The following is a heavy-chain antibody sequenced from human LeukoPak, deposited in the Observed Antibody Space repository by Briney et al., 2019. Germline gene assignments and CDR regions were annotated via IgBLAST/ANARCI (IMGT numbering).Heavy chain of an antibody. V-gene: IGHV3-11*04. CDR2: ITRSGSTI. CDR3: ARDSVAVPAGKGQFYYYMDV. D-gene: IGHD2-2*01. J-gene: IGHJ6*03. Sequence: PGGSLRLSCSASGFTLSGAASTWIRQAPGKGLEWVSFITRSGSTIYYADSVKGRFTISRDNAKNSLFLQMNGLRAEDTAVYYCARDSVAVPAGKGQFYYYMDVWGKGTTVTVAS. CDR1: GFTLSGAA.